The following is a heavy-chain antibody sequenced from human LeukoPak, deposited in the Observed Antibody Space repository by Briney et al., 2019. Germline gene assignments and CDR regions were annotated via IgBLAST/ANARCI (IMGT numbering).Heavy chain of an antibody. J-gene: IGHJ4*02. V-gene: IGHV1-2*02. D-gene: IGHD1-26*01. CDR3: ARDPEIVGAVAY. Sequence: ASVKVSCKASGYTFTGYYMHWVRQAPGQGLEWMGWINPNSGGTNYAQKFQGRVTMTRDTSISTAYMELSRLRSDDTAVYYCARDPEIVGAVAYWGQGTLVTVSS. CDR1: GYTFTGYY. CDR2: INPNSGGT.